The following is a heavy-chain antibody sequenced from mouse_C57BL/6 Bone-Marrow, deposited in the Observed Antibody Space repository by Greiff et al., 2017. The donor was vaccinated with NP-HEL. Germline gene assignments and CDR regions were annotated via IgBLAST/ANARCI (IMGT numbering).Heavy chain of an antibody. J-gene: IGHJ2*01. CDR1: GYTFTNYW. Sequence: QVHVKQSGAELVRPGTSVKMSCKASGYTFTNYWIGWAKQRPGHGLEWIGAIYPGGGYTNYNEKFKGKATLTADKSSSTAYMQFSSLTSEDSAIYYCARKTAQAFFDYWGQGTTLTVSS. CDR3: ARKTAQAFFDY. CDR2: IYPGGGYT. V-gene: IGHV1-63*01. D-gene: IGHD3-2*02.